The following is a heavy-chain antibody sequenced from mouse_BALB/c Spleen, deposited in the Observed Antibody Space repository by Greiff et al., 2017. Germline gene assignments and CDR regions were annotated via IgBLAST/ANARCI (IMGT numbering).Heavy chain of an antibody. J-gene: IGHJ4*01. CDR1: GFSLTSYG. Sequence: VHLVESGPGLVAPSQSLSITCTVSGFSLTSYGVHWVRQPPGKGLEWLGVIWAGGSTNYNSALMSRLSISKDNSKSQVFLKMNSLQTDDTARYYCARVDGNYYAMDYWGQGTSVTVSS. V-gene: IGHV2-9*02. CDR2: IWAGGST. CDR3: ARVDGNYYAMDY.